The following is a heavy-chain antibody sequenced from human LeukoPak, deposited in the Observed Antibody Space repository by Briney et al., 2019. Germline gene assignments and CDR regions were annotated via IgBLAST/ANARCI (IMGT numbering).Heavy chain of an antibody. V-gene: IGHV3-30*02. D-gene: IGHD6-6*01. CDR2: IRLDGSNK. Sequence: GGSLRLSCAASGFSFSSYGMHWVRQAPGKGLEWVAFIRLDGSNKYYADSVKGRFTISRDNSKNTLYLQMNSLRAEDTAVYYCAKGYSSSSLYYYYMDVWGKGTTVTVSS. J-gene: IGHJ6*03. CDR3: AKGYSSSSLYYYYMDV. CDR1: GFSFSSYG.